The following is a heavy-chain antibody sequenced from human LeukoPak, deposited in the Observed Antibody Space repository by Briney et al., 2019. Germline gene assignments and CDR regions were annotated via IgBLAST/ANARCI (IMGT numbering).Heavy chain of an antibody. Sequence: ASVKISCKASGGTFSRYAISWVRQAPGQGLEWMGGIIPMFGIANYAQKFQGRVTITADESTSTAYMELSSLRSEDTAVYYCARDRPYTGGWRGFDYWGQGTLVTVSS. V-gene: IGHV1-69*13. J-gene: IGHJ4*02. D-gene: IGHD6-19*01. CDR1: GGTFSRYA. CDR2: IIPMFGIA. CDR3: ARDRPYTGGWRGFDY.